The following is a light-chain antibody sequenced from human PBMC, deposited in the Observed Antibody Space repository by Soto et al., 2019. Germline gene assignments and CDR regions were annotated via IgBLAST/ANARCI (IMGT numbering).Light chain of an antibody. Sequence: QSVLTQPPSVSGAPGQRVTISCTGSSSNIGAGYDVHWYQQLPGTAPKLLIYGNSNRPSGVPDRFSGSKSGTSASLAITGLQAEDEADYYCAAWDASLSAWLFGGGTKLTVL. CDR3: AAWDASLSAWL. J-gene: IGLJ3*02. CDR1: SSNIGAGYD. V-gene: IGLV1-40*01. CDR2: GNS.